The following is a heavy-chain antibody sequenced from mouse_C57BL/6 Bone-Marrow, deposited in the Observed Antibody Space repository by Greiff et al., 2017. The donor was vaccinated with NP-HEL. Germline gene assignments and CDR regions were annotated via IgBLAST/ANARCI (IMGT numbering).Heavy chain of an antibody. D-gene: IGHD1-1*01. CDR2: INPSSGYT. Sequence: VQLQQSGAELAKPGASVKLSCKASGYTFTSYWMHWVKQRPGQGLEWIGYINPSSGYTKYNQKFKDKATLTADKSPSTAYMQLSSLTYEDSAVYYCAIRGMVITTAMDYWGQGTSVTVSS. J-gene: IGHJ4*01. CDR1: GYTFTSYW. CDR3: AIRGMVITTAMDY. V-gene: IGHV1-7*01.